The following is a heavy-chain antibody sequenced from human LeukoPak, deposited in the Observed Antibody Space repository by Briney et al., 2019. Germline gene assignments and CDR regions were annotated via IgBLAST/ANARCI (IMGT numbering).Heavy chain of an antibody. CDR1: GYTFSSYG. CDR3: VRDQYDSVWGSHRPYFDY. V-gene: IGHV1-18*01. CDR2: ISVYNGNP. Sequence: ASVKVSCKASGYTFSSYGISWVRQAPGQGLEWMGWISVYNGNPEYAQKFQGRVIMTTDTFTSTAYMESRSLRSDDTAVYYCVRDQYDSVWGSHRPYFDYWGQGTLVTVSS. D-gene: IGHD3-16*02. J-gene: IGHJ4*02.